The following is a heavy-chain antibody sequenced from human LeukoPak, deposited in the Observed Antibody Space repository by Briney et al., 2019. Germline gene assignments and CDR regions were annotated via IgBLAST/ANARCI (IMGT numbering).Heavy chain of an antibody. J-gene: IGHJ4*02. CDR3: ARAQGSEKVYYFDY. V-gene: IGHV1-69*04. Sequence: SVKVSCKASGGTFSSYAISWVRQAPGQGLEWMGRIIPILGIANYAQKFQGRVTITADKSTSTAYMELSSLRSEDTAVYYCARAQGSEKVYYFDYWGQGTLVTVSS. CDR1: GGTFSSYA. CDR2: IIPILGIA. D-gene: IGHD3-10*01.